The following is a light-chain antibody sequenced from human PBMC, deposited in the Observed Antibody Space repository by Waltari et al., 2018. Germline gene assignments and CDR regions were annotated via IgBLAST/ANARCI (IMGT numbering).Light chain of an antibody. CDR3: QQRSNLWT. Sequence: ETVLTQSPTTLSLSPGERATPSCTASQSIRSHLAWYQQKPGQPPRLLIYDESKRATGIPARFSCSGSGTDFTLTISSLEPEDFAVYYCQQRSNLWTFGQGTKVEIK. V-gene: IGKV3-11*01. CDR1: QSIRSH. CDR2: DES. J-gene: IGKJ1*01.